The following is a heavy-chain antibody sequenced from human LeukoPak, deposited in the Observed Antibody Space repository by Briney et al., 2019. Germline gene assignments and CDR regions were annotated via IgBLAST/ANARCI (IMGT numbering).Heavy chain of an antibody. V-gene: IGHV4-4*07. D-gene: IGHD6-19*01. Sequence: SETLSLTCTVSGGSISSYYWSWIRQPAGKGLEWIGRIYTSGSTNYNPSLKSRVIMSVDTSKHQFSLKVTSVTAADAAVYYCARAWQWLPLDSWGQGTLVTVSS. CDR3: ARAWQWLPLDS. CDR2: IYTSGST. J-gene: IGHJ4*02. CDR1: GGSISSYY.